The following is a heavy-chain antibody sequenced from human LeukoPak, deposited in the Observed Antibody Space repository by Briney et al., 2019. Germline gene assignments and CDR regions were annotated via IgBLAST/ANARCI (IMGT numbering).Heavy chain of an antibody. CDR2: IYTSGST. CDR3: ARDYDILTGSPFDY. J-gene: IGHJ4*02. Sequence: SETPSLTCTVSGGSISSYHWSWRRHPPREGLGWIGRIYTSGSTNYNPSLKSRVTMSVDTSKNQFSLKLSSVTAADTAVYYCARDYDILTGSPFDYWGQGTLVTVSS. V-gene: IGHV4-4*07. CDR1: GGSISSYH. D-gene: IGHD3-9*01.